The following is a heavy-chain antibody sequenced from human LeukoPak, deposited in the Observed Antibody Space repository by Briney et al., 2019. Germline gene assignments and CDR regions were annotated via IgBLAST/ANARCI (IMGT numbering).Heavy chain of an antibody. Sequence: QPGGSLRLSCAASGFTFSSYAMSWVRQAPGKGLEWVSAISGSGGSTYYADSVKGRFTISRDNSKNTLYLQMNSLRAEDTAVYYCAGSDYYDSSGDYWGQGTLVTVSS. V-gene: IGHV3-23*01. D-gene: IGHD3-22*01. J-gene: IGHJ4*02. CDR2: ISGSGGST. CDR1: GFTFSSYA. CDR3: AGSDYYDSSGDY.